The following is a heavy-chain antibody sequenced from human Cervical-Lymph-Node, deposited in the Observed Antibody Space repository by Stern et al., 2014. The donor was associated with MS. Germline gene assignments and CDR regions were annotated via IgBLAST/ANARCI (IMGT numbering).Heavy chain of an antibody. D-gene: IGHD2-21*02. V-gene: IGHV1-18*01. CDR3: ARVASDSGAFDI. CDR1: GYTFSNYG. CDR2: SSADNSDQ. J-gene: IGHJ3*02. Sequence: QVQLVQSGPEVKKPGASVKVSCKASGYTFSNYGISWVRQAPGQGLEWMGWSSADNSDQSYAQILQDRVTMTTATSTRAAYMELRSLRSDDTAVYYCARVASDSGAFDIWGQGTVVTVSS.